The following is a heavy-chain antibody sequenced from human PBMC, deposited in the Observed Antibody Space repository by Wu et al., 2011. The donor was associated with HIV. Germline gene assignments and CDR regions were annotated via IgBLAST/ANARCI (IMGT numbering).Heavy chain of an antibody. V-gene: IGHV1-69*18. CDR1: GGTFSSYT. J-gene: IGHJ4*02. Sequence: QVQLVQSGAEVKKPGSSVKVSYKASGGTFSSYTISWVRQAPGQGLEWMGRIIPMFATTNYAQKFQGRVTITADESTNTAYMELSSLRSEDTAVYYCARVEARDFWSGYYDYWGQGTLVTVSS. D-gene: IGHD3-3*01. CDR3: ARVEARDFWSGYYDY. CDR2: IIPMFATT.